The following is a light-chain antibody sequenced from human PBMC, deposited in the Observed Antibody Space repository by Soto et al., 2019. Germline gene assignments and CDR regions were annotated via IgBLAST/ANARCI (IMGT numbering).Light chain of an antibody. J-gene: IGKJ1*01. CDR2: AAS. V-gene: IGKV1-8*01. CDR3: QRYGS. CDR1: HGISRY. Sequence: AIRMTHSSSSFSTSTLSGVAITCRASHGISRYLAWYQQKPGKAPKLLIYAASAVQSGVPSRFSGSGSGTDFTLTISRLEPVDFAVYYCQRYGSFGQGTKVDI.